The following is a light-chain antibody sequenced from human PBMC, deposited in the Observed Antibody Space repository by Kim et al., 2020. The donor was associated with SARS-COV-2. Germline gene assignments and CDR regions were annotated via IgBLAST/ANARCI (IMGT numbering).Light chain of an antibody. CDR2: AAS. V-gene: IGKV3-20*01. Sequence: LSPGERATLFCRASQTVPNNFLAWYQQKHGQAPGLLIHAASSGATGVPDRFSGSGTGTDFTLAIGRLEPEDFAVYFCQKYGTAPTFGQGTKVDIK. CDR1: QTVPNNF. J-gene: IGKJ1*01. CDR3: QKYGTAPT.